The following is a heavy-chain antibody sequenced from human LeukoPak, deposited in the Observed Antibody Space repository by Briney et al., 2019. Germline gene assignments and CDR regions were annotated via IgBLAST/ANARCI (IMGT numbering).Heavy chain of an antibody. V-gene: IGHV1-8*01. CDR1: GYTFTSYD. Sequence: ASGKVSCKASGYTFTSYDINWVRQATGQGLEWMGWMNPNSGNTGYAQKFQGRVTMTRNTSISTAYMELSSLRSEDTAVYYCARILRYFDWLLGDYYGMDVWGQGTTVTVSS. CDR2: MNPNSGNT. D-gene: IGHD3-9*01. J-gene: IGHJ6*02. CDR3: ARILRYFDWLLGDYYGMDV.